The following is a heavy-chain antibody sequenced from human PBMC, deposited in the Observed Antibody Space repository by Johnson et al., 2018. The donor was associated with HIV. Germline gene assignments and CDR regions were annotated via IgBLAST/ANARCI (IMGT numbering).Heavy chain of an antibody. V-gene: IGHV3-20*04. J-gene: IGHJ3*02. CDR1: GFSFDDYG. Sequence: VQLLESGGGVVRPGGSLRLSCEGSGFSFDDYGMNWVRQGPGKGLEWVSGVKWNGGSTGYADSVKGRFSISRDNVKNSLYLQMNSLRDEDTALYYCARDPSTQYSRLTGDFGAFDIWGQGTMVIVSS. D-gene: IGHD7-27*01. CDR2: VKWNGGST. CDR3: ARDPSTQYSRLTGDFGAFDI.